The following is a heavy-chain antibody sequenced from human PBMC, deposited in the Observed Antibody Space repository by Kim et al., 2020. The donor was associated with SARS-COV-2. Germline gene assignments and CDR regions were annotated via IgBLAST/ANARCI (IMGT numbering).Heavy chain of an antibody. J-gene: IGHJ4*02. D-gene: IGHD1-7*01. Sequence: DSVKGRFTISRDNSKNTLYLQMNSLRAEDTAVYYCAKDLEIINYLFPPCVWGQGTLVTVSS. V-gene: IGHV3-23*01. CDR3: AKDLEIINYLFPPCV.